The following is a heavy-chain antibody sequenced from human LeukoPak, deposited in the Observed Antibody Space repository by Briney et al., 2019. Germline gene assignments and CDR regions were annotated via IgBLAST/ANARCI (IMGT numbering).Heavy chain of an antibody. CDR2: IWYDGSNK. D-gene: IGHD6-13*01. J-gene: IGHJ6*03. Sequence: GGSLRLSCAASGFTFSSYGMHWVRQAPGTGLEWVAVIWYDGSNKYYADSVKGRFTISRDNSKNTLYLQMNSLRAEDTAVYYCARVPQLVRTFYYYYMDVWGKGTTVTVSS. CDR1: GFTFSSYG. CDR3: ARVPQLVRTFYYYYMDV. V-gene: IGHV3-33*01.